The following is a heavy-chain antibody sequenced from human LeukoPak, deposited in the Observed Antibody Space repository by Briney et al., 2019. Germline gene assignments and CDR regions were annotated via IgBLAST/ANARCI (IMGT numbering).Heavy chain of an antibody. J-gene: IGHJ6*03. CDR1: GFTFSSYA. CDR2: ISGSGGST. D-gene: IGHD2-2*01. CDR3: AKSGTYCSSTSCYGNYYYYYMDV. V-gene: IGHV3-23*01. Sequence: GGSLRLSCAASGFTFSSYATSWVRQAPGKGLEWVSAISGSGGSTYYADSVKGRFTISRDNSKNTLYLQMNSLRAEDTAVYYCAKSGTYCSSTSCYGNYYYYYMDVWGKGTTVTVSS.